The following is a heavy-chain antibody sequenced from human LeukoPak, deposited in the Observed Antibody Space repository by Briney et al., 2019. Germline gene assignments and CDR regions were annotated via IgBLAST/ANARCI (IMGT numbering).Heavy chain of an antibody. Sequence: ASVKVSCKASGYTFTSYGISWVRQAPGQGLEWMGWISAYNGNTNYAQKLQGRVTITADKSTSTAYMELGSLRSEDTAVYYCARGYGDYRKSSWFDPWGQGTLVTVSS. CDR1: GYTFTSYG. J-gene: IGHJ5*02. CDR2: ISAYNGNT. D-gene: IGHD4-17*01. CDR3: ARGYGDYRKSSWFDP. V-gene: IGHV1-18*01.